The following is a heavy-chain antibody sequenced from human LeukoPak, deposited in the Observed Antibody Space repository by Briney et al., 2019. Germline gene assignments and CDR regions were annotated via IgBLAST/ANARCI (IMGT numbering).Heavy chain of an antibody. CDR2: INHSGST. D-gene: IGHD6-19*01. Sequence: PSETLSLTCAVYGGSFSGYYWSWIRQPPGKGLEWIGEINHSGSTNYNPSLKSRVTISVDTSKNQFSLKLSSVTAADTAVYYCARALPGMAVAGTRETKSRYYFDYWGQGTLVTVSS. J-gene: IGHJ4*02. CDR1: GGSFSGYY. CDR3: ARALPGMAVAGTRETKSRYYFDY. V-gene: IGHV4-34*01.